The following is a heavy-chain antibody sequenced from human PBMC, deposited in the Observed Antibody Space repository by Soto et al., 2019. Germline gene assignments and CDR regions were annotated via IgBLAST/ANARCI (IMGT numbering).Heavy chain of an antibody. D-gene: IGHD6-13*01. CDR1: GFTFSNYA. Sequence: EVQLLEPGGCLVQPGGSLRLSCAASGFTFSNYAMTWVRQAPGKGLGWVSVITGSGGGTYFVDSVKGRFTISRDNSKNTVYLKMNSLRAEDTAVYYCAKRPLTAAGFDYWGKGTLVTVSS. CDR3: AKRPLTAAGFDY. CDR2: ITGSGGGT. J-gene: IGHJ4*02. V-gene: IGHV3-23*01.